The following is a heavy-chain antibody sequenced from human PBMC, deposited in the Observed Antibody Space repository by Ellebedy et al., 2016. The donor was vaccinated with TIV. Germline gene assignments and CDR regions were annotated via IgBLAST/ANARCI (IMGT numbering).Heavy chain of an antibody. Sequence: GESLKISCAASGFTFSPYAMAWVRQAPGKGLEWVSGIVGSGSQKYADSVKGRFTISRDNSKRTVDLQMNSLRAEDTAIYFCAKDRTPGDGYWVFDYWGQGTLVTVFS. CDR3: AKDRTPGDGYWVFDY. CDR2: IVGSGS. CDR1: GFTFSPYA. V-gene: IGHV3-23*01. J-gene: IGHJ4*02. D-gene: IGHD5-18*01.